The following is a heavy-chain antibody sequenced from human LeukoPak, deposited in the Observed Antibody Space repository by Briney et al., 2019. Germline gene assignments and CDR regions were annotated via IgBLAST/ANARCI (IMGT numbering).Heavy chain of an antibody. V-gene: IGHV1-8*01. CDR3: ARDRSGIAAAGTHDWYFDL. CDR1: GYTFTSYD. CDR2: MNPNSGNT. J-gene: IGHJ2*01. D-gene: IGHD6-13*01. Sequence: ASVKVSCKASGYTFTSYDINWVRQATGQGLEWMGWMNPNSGNTGYAQKFQGRVTMTRNTSISTAYMELSSLRSEDTAVYYCARDRSGIAAAGTHDWYFDLWGRGTLVTVSS.